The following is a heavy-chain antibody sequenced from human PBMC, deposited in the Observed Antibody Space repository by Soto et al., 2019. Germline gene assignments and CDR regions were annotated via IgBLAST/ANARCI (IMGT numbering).Heavy chain of an antibody. CDR3: ARDLLLWFGELSRDYYYYYGMDV. V-gene: IGHV3-21*01. CDR1: GFTFSSYS. D-gene: IGHD3-10*01. Sequence: PGGSLRLSCAASGFTFSSYSMNWVRQAPGKGLEWVSSISSSSSYIYYADSVKGRFTISRDNAKNSLYLQMNSLRAEDMAVYYCARDLLLWFGELSRDYYYYYGMDVWGQGTTVTVSS. J-gene: IGHJ6*02. CDR2: ISSSSSYI.